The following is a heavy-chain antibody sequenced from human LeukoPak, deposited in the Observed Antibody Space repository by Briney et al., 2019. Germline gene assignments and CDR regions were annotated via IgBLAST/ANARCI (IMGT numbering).Heavy chain of an antibody. Sequence: SVKVSCKASGGTFSSYAISWVRQAPGQGLEWMGGIIPIFGTANYAQKFQGRVTITADESTSTAYMELSSLRSEDTAVYYCARPHYYGSGSYLGYFDYWGQGILVTVSS. D-gene: IGHD3-10*01. CDR2: IIPIFGTA. CDR1: GGTFSSYA. V-gene: IGHV1-69*13. CDR3: ARPHYYGSGSYLGYFDY. J-gene: IGHJ4*02.